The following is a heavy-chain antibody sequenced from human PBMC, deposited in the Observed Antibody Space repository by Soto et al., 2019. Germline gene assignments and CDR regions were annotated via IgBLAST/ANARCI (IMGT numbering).Heavy chain of an antibody. Sequence: SETLSLTCTVSGGSLGTYYWSWIRQPPGKGLECIGYVYYDGSTNYNPSLKGRVTISVDTSKNQFSLKLNSVTAADTAVYYCARHPPRGNSGWSFDYWGQGILVTVSS. D-gene: IGHD6-19*01. CDR2: VYYDGST. V-gene: IGHV4-59*08. J-gene: IGHJ4*02. CDR3: ARHPPRGNSGWSFDY. CDR1: GGSLGTYY.